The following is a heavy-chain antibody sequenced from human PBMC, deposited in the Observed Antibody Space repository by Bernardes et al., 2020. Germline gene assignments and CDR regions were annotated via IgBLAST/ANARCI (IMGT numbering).Heavy chain of an antibody. J-gene: IGHJ4*02. Sequence: GGSLRLSCAASGFTFSSFDMTWVRQAPGKGLGWVSVITASDATTHYADSVQGRFTISRDNSKNTLYLQMNSLRADDTAVYYCAKKGGTTKDFDSWGQGTLVTVSS. V-gene: IGHV3-23*01. CDR2: ITASDATT. CDR3: AKKGGTTKDFDS. CDR1: GFTFSSFD. D-gene: IGHD2-15*01.